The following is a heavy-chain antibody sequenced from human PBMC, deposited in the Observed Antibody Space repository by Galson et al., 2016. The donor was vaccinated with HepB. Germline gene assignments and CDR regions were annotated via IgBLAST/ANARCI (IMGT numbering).Heavy chain of an antibody. CDR3: ARRSDTAMFTYYFYN. Sequence: LSLTCDVSGASISSGNWWNWVRQPPGKGLEWIGEIYHGGNTHYNPSLKSRVSISVDSSKNQFSINLSSVTAADTGVYFCARRSDTAMFTYYFYNWGQGTLVTVSS. D-gene: IGHD5-18*01. CDR2: IYHGGNT. CDR1: GASISSGNW. V-gene: IGHV4-4*01. J-gene: IGHJ4*02.